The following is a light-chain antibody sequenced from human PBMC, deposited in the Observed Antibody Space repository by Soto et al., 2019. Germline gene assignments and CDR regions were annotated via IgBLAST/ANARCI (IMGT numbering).Light chain of an antibody. CDR1: QSVSTN. CDR3: HQYNNWPPST. J-gene: IGKJ1*01. Sequence: EIVMTQSPATLSVSPGERATLSCRASQSVSTNLAWYQQKPGQAPRLLIYGASTRATDIPARFSGSGSGTEFTLTISSLRSEDFAVYYCHQYNNWPPSTFGQGTKVDIK. CDR2: GAS. V-gene: IGKV3-15*01.